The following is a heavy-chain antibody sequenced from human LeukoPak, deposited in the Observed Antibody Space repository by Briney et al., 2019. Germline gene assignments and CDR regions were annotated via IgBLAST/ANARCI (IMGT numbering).Heavy chain of an antibody. CDR1: GGSISGTNW. Sequence: SGTLSLTCGVSGGSISGTNWWSWVRQPPGQGLEWIGEISLAGQTNYNPSLNGRVTMSLDKSSNQLSLHLTSVTAADTAVYYCARDVVSGSYPHFDYWGQGTLVAVSS. CDR2: ISLAGQT. J-gene: IGHJ4*02. V-gene: IGHV4-4*02. CDR3: ARDVVSGSYPHFDY. D-gene: IGHD1-26*01.